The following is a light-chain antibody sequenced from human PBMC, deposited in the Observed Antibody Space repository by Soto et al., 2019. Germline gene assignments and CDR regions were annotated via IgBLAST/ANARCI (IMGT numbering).Light chain of an antibody. CDR1: SSNIGNNY. J-gene: IGLJ2*01. V-gene: IGLV1-51*01. Sequence: QSVLTQPPSVSAAPGQKVTISCSGSSSNIGNNYVSWYQQLPGTAPKLLIYDNNKRPSGIPDRFSGSKSGTSATLGITGLQTGDEADYYCPTWDTSLSAGVLCGGSKSPS. CDR2: DNN. CDR3: PTWDTSLSAGV.